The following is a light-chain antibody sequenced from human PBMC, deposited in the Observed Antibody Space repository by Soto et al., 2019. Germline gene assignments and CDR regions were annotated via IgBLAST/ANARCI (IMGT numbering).Light chain of an antibody. CDR2: DVT. Sequence: QSVLTQPASVSEFRGQSITSSCTGTTSDIGAYNYVSWYQHHPGKAPKLLIYDVTDRPSGVSDRFSGSKSGNTASLTISGLQAEDEADYFCSSYTTINTVVLFGGGTNLTVL. CDR1: TSDIGAYNY. J-gene: IGLJ2*01. V-gene: IGLV2-14*03. CDR3: SSYTTINTVVL.